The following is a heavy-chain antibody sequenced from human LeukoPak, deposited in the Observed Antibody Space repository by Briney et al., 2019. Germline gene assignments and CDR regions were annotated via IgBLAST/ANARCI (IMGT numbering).Heavy chain of an antibody. V-gene: IGHV4-59*01. D-gene: IGHD2/OR15-2a*01. CDR1: GGSISSYY. Sequence: SETLSLTCTVSGGSISSYYWSWIRQPPGKGLEWIGYIYYSGSTNYNPSLKSRVTISVDTSKNQFSLKLSSVTAADTAVYYCATMPLTLLWPDHWGQGTLVTVSS. CDR3: ATMPLTLLWPDH. CDR2: IYYSGST. J-gene: IGHJ5*02.